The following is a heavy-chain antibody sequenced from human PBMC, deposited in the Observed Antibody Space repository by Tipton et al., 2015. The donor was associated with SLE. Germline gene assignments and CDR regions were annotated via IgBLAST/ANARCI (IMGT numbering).Heavy chain of an antibody. J-gene: IGHJ5*02. Sequence: LRLSCAVYGGSFSGYYWSWIRQPPGKGLEWIGKINHSGSTNYNPSLKSRVTISVDTSKNQFSLKLTSVTAADTAVYYCARGGASSKWLDPWGQGILVTVSS. CDR1: GGSFSGYY. V-gene: IGHV4-34*01. CDR2: INHSGST. D-gene: IGHD6-6*01. CDR3: ARGGASSKWLDP.